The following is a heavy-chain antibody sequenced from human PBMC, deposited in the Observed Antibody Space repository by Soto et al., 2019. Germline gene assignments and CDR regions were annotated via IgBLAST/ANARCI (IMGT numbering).Heavy chain of an antibody. CDR2: ISYDGNNK. CDR3: ARDLGGDIVVVPAALRHYYYYYGMDV. J-gene: IGHJ6*02. D-gene: IGHD2-2*01. Sequence: PGGSLRLSCAASGFTYSTYTMHWVRQAPGKGLEWVAVISYDGNNKFYADSVKGRFTISRDSTKQTLYLQMNSLRAEDTAVYYCARDLGGDIVVVPAALRHYYYYYGMDVWGQGTTVTVSS. V-gene: IGHV3-30-3*01. CDR1: GFTYSTYT.